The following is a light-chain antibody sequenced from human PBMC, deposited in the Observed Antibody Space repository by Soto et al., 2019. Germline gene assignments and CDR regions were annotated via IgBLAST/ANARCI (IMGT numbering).Light chain of an antibody. J-gene: IGKJ1*01. CDR3: QQYGSSPRT. V-gene: IGKV3-20*01. Sequence: EVVLTQSPGTLSLSPGERATLSCRASQSVSNSYLAWYQQKPGQAPRLLFYGASSRATGIPDRFSGSGSGTDFTLTISRLEPEDFAVYYCQQYGSSPRTFGQGTKVEIK. CDR1: QSVSNSY. CDR2: GAS.